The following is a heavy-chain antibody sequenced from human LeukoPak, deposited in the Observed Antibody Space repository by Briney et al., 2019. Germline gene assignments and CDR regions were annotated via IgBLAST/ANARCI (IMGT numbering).Heavy chain of an antibody. CDR1: GFTFSSYA. CDR3: AKTLREQWLTTNDAFDI. J-gene: IGHJ3*02. V-gene: IGHV3-23*01. CDR2: ISGSGGST. Sequence: PGGSLRLSCAASGFTFSSYAMSWVRQAPGKGLEWVSAISGSGGSTYYADSVKGRFTISRDNSKNTLYLQMNSLGAEDTAVYYCAKTLREQWLTTNDAFDIWGQGTMVTVSS. D-gene: IGHD6-19*01.